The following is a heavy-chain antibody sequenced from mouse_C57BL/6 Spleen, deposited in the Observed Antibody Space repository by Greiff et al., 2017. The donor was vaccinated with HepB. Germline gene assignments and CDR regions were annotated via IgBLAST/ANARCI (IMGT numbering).Heavy chain of an antibody. CDR2: IDPSDSYT. V-gene: IGHV1-69*01. Sequence: VQLQQPGAELVMPGASVKLSCKASGYTFTSYWMHWVKQRPGQGLEWIGEIDPSDSYTNYNQKFKGKSTLTVDNSSSTAYMQLSSLTSEDSAVYYCARSGNWDGDYWGQGTTLTVSS. J-gene: IGHJ2*01. CDR3: ARSGNWDGDY. CDR1: GYTFTSYW. D-gene: IGHD4-1*02.